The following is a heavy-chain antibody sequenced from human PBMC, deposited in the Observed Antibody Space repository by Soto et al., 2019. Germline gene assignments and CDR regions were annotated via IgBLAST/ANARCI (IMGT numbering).Heavy chain of an antibody. V-gene: IGHV4-59*01. CDR3: ARDQVQSALLGWFDP. D-gene: IGHD2-2*01. CDR1: GGSISSYY. CDR2: IDYSGST. Sequence: QVQLQESGPGLVKPSETLSLTCTVSGGSISSYYWSWIRQPPGKGLEWIGYIDYSGSTNYNPTHKSRVTISVDPSKHQFSLKLSSVTDADKAVYYCARDQVQSALLGWFDPWGQGTLVTVSS. J-gene: IGHJ5*02.